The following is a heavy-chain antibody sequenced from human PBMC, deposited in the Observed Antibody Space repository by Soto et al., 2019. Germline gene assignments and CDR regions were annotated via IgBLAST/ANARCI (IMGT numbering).Heavy chain of an antibody. D-gene: IGHD3-10*01. CDR2: ISAYNGNT. V-gene: IGHV1-18*01. CDR1: GYTFSSYG. J-gene: IGHJ6*02. Sequence: ASVKVSCKSSGYTFSSYGISWLRQAPGQGLEWMGWISAYNGNTNYAEKLQGRVTMTTDTSTSKAYRELRSLKSDDTAVYYCGRDGWGRGGGKVYYYYGLDVWGQGTTVTVSS. CDR3: GRDGWGRGGGKVYYYYGLDV.